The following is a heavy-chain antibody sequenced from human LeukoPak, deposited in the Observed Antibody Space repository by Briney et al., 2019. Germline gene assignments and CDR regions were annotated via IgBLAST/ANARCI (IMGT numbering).Heavy chain of an antibody. Sequence: GGSLRLSCAASGLTFSSYDMHWVRQATGKGLEWVSGIGTAGDTYYPGSVKGRFTISRENAKNSLYLQMNSLRAGDTAVYYCARVIAAADRHFDYWGQGTLVTVSS. J-gene: IGHJ4*02. CDR2: IGTAGDT. CDR3: ARVIAAADRHFDY. V-gene: IGHV3-13*01. CDR1: GLTFSSYD. D-gene: IGHD6-13*01.